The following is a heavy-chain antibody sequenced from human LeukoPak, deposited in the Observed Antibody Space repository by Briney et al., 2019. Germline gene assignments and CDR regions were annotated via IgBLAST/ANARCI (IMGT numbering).Heavy chain of an antibody. CDR3: ASSSAMVTHSFDY. CDR1: GDSISGYY. V-gene: IGHV4-59*01. J-gene: IGHJ4*02. CDR2: IHYSGTT. D-gene: IGHD5-18*01. Sequence: KPSETLSLTCSISGDSISGYYWSWIRQPPGKGLEWIAYIHYSGTTNYSPSLKSRVTILVDTSKNQFSLSLSSVTAADTAVYFCASSSAMVTHSFDYWGQGTLVTVSS.